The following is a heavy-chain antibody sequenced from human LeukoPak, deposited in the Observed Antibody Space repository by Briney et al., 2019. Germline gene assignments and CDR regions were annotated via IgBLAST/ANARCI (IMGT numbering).Heavy chain of an antibody. J-gene: IGHJ4*02. CDR3: ASLDCSSTSCYHFDY. CDR1: GGSFSGYY. CDR2: INHSGST. Sequence: SETLSLTCAVYGGSFSGYYWSWNRQPPGKGLEWIGEINHSGSTNYNPSLKSRVTISVDTSKNQFSLKLSSVTAADTAVYYCASLDCSSTSCYHFDYWGQGTLVTVSS. D-gene: IGHD2-2*01. V-gene: IGHV4-34*01.